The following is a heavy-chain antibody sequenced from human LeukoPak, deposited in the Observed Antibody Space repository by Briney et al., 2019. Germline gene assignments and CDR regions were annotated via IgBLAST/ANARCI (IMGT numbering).Heavy chain of an antibody. D-gene: IGHD3-10*01. V-gene: IGHV3-30*04. J-gene: IGHJ6*03. CDR3: ARGERTFQGASIYYYYMDV. CDR1: GLTFPTFA. Sequence: PGGSLRLSCAASGLTFPTFAMHWVRQAPGKGLEWVAVISSDGTNKYYADSVKARFIISRDNSKSTLYLQMNSLRPEDTSIYYCARGERTFQGASIYYYYMDVWGKGTTVTVSS. CDR2: ISSDGTNK.